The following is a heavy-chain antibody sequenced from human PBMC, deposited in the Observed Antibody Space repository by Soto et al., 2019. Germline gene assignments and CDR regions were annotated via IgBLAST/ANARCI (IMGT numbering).Heavy chain of an antibody. CDR3: ATTMDYGDPDY. CDR1: GGSISSSSYY. V-gene: IGHV4-39*01. CDR2: IYYSGST. Sequence: PSETLSLTCTVSGGSISSSSYYWGWIRQPPGKGLEWIGSIYYSGSTYYNPSLKSRVTISVDTSKNQFSLKLSSVTAADTAVYYCATTMDYGDPDYWGQGTLVTVSS. J-gene: IGHJ4*02. D-gene: IGHD4-17*01.